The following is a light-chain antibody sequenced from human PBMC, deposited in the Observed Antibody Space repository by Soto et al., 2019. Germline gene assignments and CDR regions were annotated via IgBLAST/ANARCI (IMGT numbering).Light chain of an antibody. CDR1: QTVISSY. J-gene: IGKJ3*01. CDR3: QQNGNSLFT. V-gene: IGKV3-20*01. Sequence: EIVLTQSPGTLSLSPGERASISCRASQTVISSYLAWYQHKPAQAPRLLIYGASSRATGLPDRFSGSGSGTDFTLTISRLEPEDFAVYYCQQNGNSLFTFGPGTKVEIK. CDR2: GAS.